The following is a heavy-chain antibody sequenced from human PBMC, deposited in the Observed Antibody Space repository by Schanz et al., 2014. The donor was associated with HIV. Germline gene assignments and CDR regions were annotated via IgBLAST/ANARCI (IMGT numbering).Heavy chain of an antibody. D-gene: IGHD1-20*01. J-gene: IGHJ6*02. CDR2: IWYDGSNK. Sequence: QVQLVESGGGVVQPGRSLRLSCAASGFTFSSYGMHWVRQAPGKGLEWVAVIWYDGSNKYYADSVKGRFTISRDNSKNTVYLQMNSLRAEDTAVYYCARGEAITSYYHYYGMDVWGQGTTVTVSS. V-gene: IGHV3-33*01. CDR3: ARGEAITSYYHYYGMDV. CDR1: GFTFSSYG.